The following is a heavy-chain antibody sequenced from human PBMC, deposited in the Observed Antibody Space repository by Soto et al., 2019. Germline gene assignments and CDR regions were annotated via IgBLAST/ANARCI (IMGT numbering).Heavy chain of an antibody. D-gene: IGHD3-3*01. CDR2: IVVGSGNT. CDR1: GFTFTSSA. J-gene: IGHJ4*02. V-gene: IGHV1-58*01. CDR3: ARSPTGGITVMTY. Sequence: ASVKVSCKASGFTFTSSAVQWVRQARGQRLEWIGWIVVGSGNTNYAQKFQERVTITRDMSTSTAYMELSSLRSEDTAVYYCARSPTGGITVMTYWGQGSLVTVSS.